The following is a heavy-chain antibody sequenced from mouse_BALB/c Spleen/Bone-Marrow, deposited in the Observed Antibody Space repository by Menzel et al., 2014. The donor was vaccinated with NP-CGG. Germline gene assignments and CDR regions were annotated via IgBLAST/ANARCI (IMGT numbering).Heavy chain of an antibody. CDR2: INPGSGDT. CDR3: ARNANWLFAY. D-gene: IGHD4-1*01. J-gene: IGHJ3*01. Sequence: LQQSGTELVRPGTSVKVSCKASGYAFPNFLLEWVKPRPGQGLEWIGVINPGSGDTSYNEKFRGKATLTADKSSSSAYMQLSSLTSDDSAVYFCARNANWLFAYWGQGTLVTVSA. CDR1: GYAFPNFL. V-gene: IGHV1-54*01.